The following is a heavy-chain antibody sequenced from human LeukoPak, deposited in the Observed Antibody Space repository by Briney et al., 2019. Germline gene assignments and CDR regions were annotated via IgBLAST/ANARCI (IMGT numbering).Heavy chain of an antibody. V-gene: IGHV4-30-4*08. Sequence: SETLSLTCTVSGGSISSYYWSWIRQPPGKGLEWIGYIYYSGSTYYNPSLKSRVTISVDTSKNQFSLKLSSVTAADTAVYYCARAPIDSSGYRFDPWGQGTLVTVSS. J-gene: IGHJ5*02. CDR3: ARAPIDSSGYRFDP. D-gene: IGHD3-22*01. CDR1: GGSISSYY. CDR2: IYYSGST.